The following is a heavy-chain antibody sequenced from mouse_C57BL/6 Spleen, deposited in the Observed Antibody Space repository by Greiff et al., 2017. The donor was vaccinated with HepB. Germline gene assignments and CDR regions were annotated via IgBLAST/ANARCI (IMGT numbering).Heavy chain of an antibody. J-gene: IGHJ2*01. D-gene: IGHD3-2*02. CDR2: IDPSDSYT. Sequence: QVQLQQPGAELVMPGASVKLSCKASGYTFTSYWMHWVKQRPGQGLEWIGEIDPSDSYTNYNQKFKGKSTLTVDKSSSTAYMQLSSLTSEDSAVYYCARQLRIRRIDYWGQGTTLTVSS. CDR1: GYTFTSYW. CDR3: ARQLRIRRIDY. V-gene: IGHV1-69*01.